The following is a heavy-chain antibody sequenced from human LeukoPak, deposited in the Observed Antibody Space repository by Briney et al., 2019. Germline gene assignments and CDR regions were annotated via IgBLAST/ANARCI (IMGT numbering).Heavy chain of an antibody. V-gene: IGHV4-39*07. CDR3: ARVPPIGVVTPLRAFDI. CDR2: IYYSGST. D-gene: IGHD3-3*01. J-gene: IGHJ3*02. CDR1: GGSISSSSYY. Sequence: ASETLSLTCTVSGGSISSSSYYWGWIRQPPGKGLEWIGSIYYSGSTYYNPSLKSRVTISVDTSKNQFSLKLSSVTAADTAVYYCARVPPIGVVTPLRAFDIWGQGTMVTVSS.